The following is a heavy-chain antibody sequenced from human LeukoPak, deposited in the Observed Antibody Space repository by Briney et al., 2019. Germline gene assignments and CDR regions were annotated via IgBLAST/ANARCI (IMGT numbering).Heavy chain of an antibody. V-gene: IGHV3-48*02. Sequence: GGSLRLSCAASGFTFSDYSMNWVRQAPGKGLEWVSWITSNSDSIYYADSVKGRFTISRDNAKNSLYLQMNSLRDEDTAVYYCSSESRYWGQGTLVIVSS. CDR3: SSESRY. CDR2: ITSNSDSI. J-gene: IGHJ4*02. D-gene: IGHD3-22*01. CDR1: GFTFSDYS.